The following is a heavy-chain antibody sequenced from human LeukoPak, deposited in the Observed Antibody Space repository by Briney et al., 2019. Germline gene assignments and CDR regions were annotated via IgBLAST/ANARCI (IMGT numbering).Heavy chain of an antibody. J-gene: IGHJ5*02. D-gene: IGHD3-22*01. V-gene: IGHV4-4*07. CDR2: IYTSGST. Sequence: SETLSLTCTVSGDSSSTYYWSWIRQPAGKGLEWIGRIYTSGSTNYNPSLKSRVTISVDRSKNQFSLKLSSVTAADTAVYYCARDGWYYYDSSGYRDAWFDPWGQGTLVTVSS. CDR1: GDSSSTYY. CDR3: ARDGWYYYDSSGYRDAWFDP.